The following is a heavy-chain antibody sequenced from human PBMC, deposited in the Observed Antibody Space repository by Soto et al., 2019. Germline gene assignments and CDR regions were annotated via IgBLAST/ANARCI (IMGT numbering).Heavy chain of an antibody. D-gene: IGHD2-15*01. CDR3: SRDHVVVAATFRASYYGMDV. Sequence: GGSLRLSCAASGFTFSSYAMHWVRQAPGKGLEWVAVISYDGSNKYYADSVKGRFTISRDNSKNTLYLQMNSLRAEDTAVYYCSRDHVVVAATFRASYYGMDVWGQGTTVTVSS. CDR1: GFTFSSYA. J-gene: IGHJ6*02. V-gene: IGHV3-30-3*01. CDR2: ISYDGSNK.